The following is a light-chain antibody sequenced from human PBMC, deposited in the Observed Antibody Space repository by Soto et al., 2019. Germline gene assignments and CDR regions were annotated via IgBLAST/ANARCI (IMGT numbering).Light chain of an antibody. Sequence: EIVMTQSPATLSVSPGERVTLSCRASQSFSSNLAWYQHKPGQAPRLLIYDASSRATGIPDRFSGSGSGTDFTLTISRLEPEDFAVYYCQQYGSSPGTFGQGTKVDI. V-gene: IGKV3-20*01. CDR1: QSFSSN. CDR2: DAS. J-gene: IGKJ1*01. CDR3: QQYGSSPGT.